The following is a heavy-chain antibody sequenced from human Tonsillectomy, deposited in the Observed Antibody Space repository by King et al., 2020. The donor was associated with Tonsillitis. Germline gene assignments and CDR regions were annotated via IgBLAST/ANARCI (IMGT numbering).Heavy chain of an antibody. Sequence: VQLQESGPGLVKPSETLSLTCTVSGGSISSYYWSWIRQPPGKGLAWIGYIYSSGSTNYNPSLKRRVTISVDTSKNQFSLKLSSVTAADTAVFYCARGLELKYQLLVDYWGQGTLVTVSS. D-gene: IGHD2-2*01. J-gene: IGHJ4*02. V-gene: IGHV4-59*01. CDR1: GGSISSYY. CDR3: ARGLELKYQLLVDY. CDR2: IYSSGST.